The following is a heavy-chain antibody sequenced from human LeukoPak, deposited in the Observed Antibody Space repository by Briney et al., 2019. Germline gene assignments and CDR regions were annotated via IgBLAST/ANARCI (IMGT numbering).Heavy chain of an antibody. V-gene: IGHV1-2*02. Sequence: ASVKVSCKASGYTFTGYYMHWVRQAPGQGLEWMGWINPNSGGTNYAQKFQGRVTMTRDTSISTAYMELSRLRSDDTAVYYCARDRGYYDSSGYHANWFDPWGQGTLVTVSS. J-gene: IGHJ5*02. CDR1: GYTFTGYY. CDR3: ARDRGYYDSSGYHANWFDP. D-gene: IGHD3-22*01. CDR2: INPNSGGT.